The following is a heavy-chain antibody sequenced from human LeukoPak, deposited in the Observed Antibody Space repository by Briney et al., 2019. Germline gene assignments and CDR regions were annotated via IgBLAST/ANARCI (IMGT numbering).Heavy chain of an antibody. CDR2: IYYSGST. J-gene: IGHJ4*02. V-gene: IGHV4-59*01. D-gene: IGHD3-22*01. Sequence: SETLSLTCTVSGGSISSYYWSWIRQPPGKGLEWIGYIYYSGSTNYNPSLKSRVTISVDTSKNQFSLKLSSVTAADTAVYYCASSDSSGYYFDYWGRGTLVTVSS. CDR3: ASSDSSGYYFDY. CDR1: GGSISSYY.